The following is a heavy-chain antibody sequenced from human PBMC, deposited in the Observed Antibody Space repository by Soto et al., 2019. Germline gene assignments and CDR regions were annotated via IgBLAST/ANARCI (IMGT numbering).Heavy chain of an antibody. J-gene: IGHJ4*02. V-gene: IGHV4-4*02. CDR3: ATEWGYYDSSGYYYFDY. CDR2: IYHSGST. D-gene: IGHD3-22*01. CDR1: GGSISSNNW. Sequence: PSETLSLTCAVSGGSISSNNWWTWVRQPPGKGLEWIGEIYHSGSTNYNPSLKSRVTISVEKSKNQFSLNLTSVTAADTAVYYCATEWGYYDSSGYYYFDYWGQGTLVTVSS.